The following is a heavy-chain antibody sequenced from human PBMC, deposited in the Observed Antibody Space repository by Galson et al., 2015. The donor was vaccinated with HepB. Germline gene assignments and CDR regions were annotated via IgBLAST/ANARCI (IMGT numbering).Heavy chain of an antibody. CDR3: ARDADPQYYDFWSGYRGGAFDI. CDR1: GFTFSSYS. CDR2: ISSSSSTI. D-gene: IGHD3-3*01. J-gene: IGHJ3*02. V-gene: IGHV3-48*01. Sequence: SLRLSCAASGFTFSSYSMNWVRQAPGKGLEWVSYISSSSSTIYYADSVKGRFTISRDNAKNSLYLQMNSLRAEDTAVYYCARDADPQYYDFWSGYRGGAFDIWGQGTMVTVSS.